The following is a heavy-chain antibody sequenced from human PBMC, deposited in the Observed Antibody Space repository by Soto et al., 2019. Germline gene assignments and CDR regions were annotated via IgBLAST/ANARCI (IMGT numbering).Heavy chain of an antibody. CDR1: GGSISSGGYY. J-gene: IGHJ5*02. V-gene: IGHV4-31*03. CDR3: ARSVDA. Sequence: QVQLQESGPGLVKPSQTLSLTCTVSGGSISSGGYYWSGLRPHTGKGLEWIGYIYYSVFTYYTPSLKSRVTTSVDTSKNQFSLKLSSVTAADTAVYYCARSVDAWGQGTLVTVSS. CDR2: IYYSVFT.